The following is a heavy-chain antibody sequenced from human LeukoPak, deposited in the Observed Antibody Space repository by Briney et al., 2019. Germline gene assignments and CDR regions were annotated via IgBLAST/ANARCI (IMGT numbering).Heavy chain of an antibody. J-gene: IGHJ5*02. CDR3: ARDKGPYSSNAHWFDP. V-gene: IGHV1-69*05. Sequence: EASVKVSCKASGYTFTNYGITWVRQAPGQGLEWMGGIIPIFGTANYAQKFQGRVTITTDESTSTAYMELSSLRSEDTAVYYCARDKGPYSSNAHWFDPWGQGTLVTVSS. CDR1: GYTFTNYG. D-gene: IGHD6-13*01. CDR2: IIPIFGTA.